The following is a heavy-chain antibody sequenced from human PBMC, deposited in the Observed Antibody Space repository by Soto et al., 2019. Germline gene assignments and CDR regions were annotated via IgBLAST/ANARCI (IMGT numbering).Heavy chain of an antibody. CDR3: ARRDGYNYDYYYGMDV. CDR1: GGTFSSYA. V-gene: IGHV1-69*13. Sequence: SVKVFCKASGGTFSSYAISWVRQAPGQGLEWMGGIIPIFGTANYAQKFQGRVTITADESTSTAYMELSSLRSEDTAVYYCARRDGYNYDYYYGMDVWGQGTTVTVSS. D-gene: IGHD5-12*01. J-gene: IGHJ6*02. CDR2: IIPIFGTA.